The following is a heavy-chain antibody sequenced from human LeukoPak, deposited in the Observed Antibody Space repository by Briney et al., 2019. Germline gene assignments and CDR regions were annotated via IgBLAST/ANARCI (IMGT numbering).Heavy chain of an antibody. Sequence: GESPKISCKGSGYSFTNYWIAWVRQMPGKGLEWMGIIYPGDSDTRYSPSFQGQVTISADKSITTAYLQWSSLKASDTAIYYCARTIGSYTTGWYNIDYWGQGTLVTVSS. J-gene: IGHJ4*02. CDR1: GYSFTNYW. CDR3: ARTIGSYTTGWYNIDY. V-gene: IGHV5-51*01. D-gene: IGHD6-19*01. CDR2: IYPGDSDT.